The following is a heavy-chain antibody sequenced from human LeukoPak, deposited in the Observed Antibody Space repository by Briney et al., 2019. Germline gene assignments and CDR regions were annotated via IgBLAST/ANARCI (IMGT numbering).Heavy chain of an antibody. CDR2: TYYRSKWYN. CDR3: ARGLTMVRGALYYFDY. Sequence: SQTLSLTCAISGDSVSSNSAAWNWIRQSPSRGLEWLGRTYYRSKWYNDYAVSVKSRITINPDTSKNQFSLQLNSVIPEDTAVYYCARGLTMVRGALYYFDYWGQGTLVTVSS. J-gene: IGHJ4*02. D-gene: IGHD3-10*01. V-gene: IGHV6-1*01. CDR1: GDSVSSNSAA.